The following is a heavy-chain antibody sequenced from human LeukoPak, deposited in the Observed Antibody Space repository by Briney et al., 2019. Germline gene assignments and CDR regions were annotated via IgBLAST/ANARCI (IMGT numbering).Heavy chain of an antibody. V-gene: IGHV4-59*01. J-gene: IGHJ6*02. D-gene: IGHD1-26*01. CDR1: GGSISIFY. CDR3: ARNRELGV. CDR2: TYDSVNA. Sequence: SETLSLTCTVSGGSISIFYWSWIRQSPGKGLEWIGYTYDSVNANYNPSLKSRVTISVDMSRNQFSLKLNSVTAADTAIYYCARNRELGVWGQGTTVTVSS.